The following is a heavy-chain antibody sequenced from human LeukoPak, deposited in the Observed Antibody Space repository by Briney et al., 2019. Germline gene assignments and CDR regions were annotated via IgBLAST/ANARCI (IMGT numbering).Heavy chain of an antibody. CDR1: GFTFSNFA. J-gene: IGHJ4*02. D-gene: IGHD3-22*01. V-gene: IGHV3-23*01. CDR2: ISGSGDST. CDR3: ANYHDSSGYYSGGY. Sequence: QPGGSLRLSCAASGFTFSNFAVSWVRQAPGKGLEWVSTISGSGDSTYYADSVKGQFTISRDNSKNTLYLRMNSLRAEDTAVYYCANYHDSSGYYSGGYWGQGTLVTVSS.